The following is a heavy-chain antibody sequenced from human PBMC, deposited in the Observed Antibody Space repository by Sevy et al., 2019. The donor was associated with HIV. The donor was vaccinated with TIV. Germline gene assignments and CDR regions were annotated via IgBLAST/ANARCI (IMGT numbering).Heavy chain of an antibody. CDR1: GFTFSSYA. Sequence: GGSLRLSCAASGFTFSSYAMSWVRQAPGKGLEWVSAISGSGGSTYYADSVKGRFTISRDNPKNTLYLQMNSLRAEDTAVYYCAKDGGPAGYSSSWYILYNWFDPWGQGTLVTVSS. V-gene: IGHV3-23*01. CDR3: AKDGGPAGYSSSWYILYNWFDP. D-gene: IGHD6-13*01. J-gene: IGHJ5*02. CDR2: ISGSGGST.